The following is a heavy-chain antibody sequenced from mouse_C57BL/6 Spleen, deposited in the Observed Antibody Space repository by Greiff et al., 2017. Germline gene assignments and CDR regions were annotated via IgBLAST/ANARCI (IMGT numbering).Heavy chain of an antibody. J-gene: IGHJ3*02. D-gene: IGHD2-4*01. Sequence: QVQLQQSGAELVRPGTSVKVSCKASGYAFTNYLIEWVKQRPGQGLEWIGVINPGSGGTNYNEKFKGKATLTADKSSSTAYMQRSSLTSEDSALYFCVRHYDYEECGQEALVSLSA. CDR1: GYAFTNYL. CDR3: VRHYDYEE. CDR2: INPGSGGT. V-gene: IGHV1-54*01.